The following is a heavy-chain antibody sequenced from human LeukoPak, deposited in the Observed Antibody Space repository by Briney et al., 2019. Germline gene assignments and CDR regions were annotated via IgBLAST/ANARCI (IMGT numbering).Heavy chain of an antibody. Sequence: PGGSLRLSCAASGFTFSSYGMHWVRQAPGKGLESVALISYDGSKKYYTDSVKGRFTISRDNSKSTLSLEMSTVRAEDTAVYYCAKEARPTAVAGSHFDYWGQGTLVTVSS. CDR1: GFTFSSYG. CDR2: ISYDGSKK. J-gene: IGHJ4*02. V-gene: IGHV3-30*18. CDR3: AKEARPTAVAGSHFDY. D-gene: IGHD6-19*01.